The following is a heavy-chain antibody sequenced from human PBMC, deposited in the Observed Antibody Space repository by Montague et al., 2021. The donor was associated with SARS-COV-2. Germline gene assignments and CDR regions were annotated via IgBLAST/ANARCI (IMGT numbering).Heavy chain of an antibody. D-gene: IGHD3-16*02. CDR2: IWYDGSNK. CDR3: ARIVSFYYGMDV. CDR1: GFTFSSYG. Sequence: SLRLSCAASGFTFSSYGMHWVRQAPGKGLEWVAVIWYDGSNKYYADSVKGRFTIPRDNSKNTLYLQMNSLRAEDTAVYYCARIVSFYYGMDVWGQGTTVTVSS. J-gene: IGHJ6*02. V-gene: IGHV3-33*01.